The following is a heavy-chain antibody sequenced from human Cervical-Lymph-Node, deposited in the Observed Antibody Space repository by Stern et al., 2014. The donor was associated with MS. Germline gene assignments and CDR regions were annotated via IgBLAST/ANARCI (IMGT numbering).Heavy chain of an antibody. J-gene: IGHJ4*02. CDR1: GFTFSNYG. CDR2: IWYDGNKK. V-gene: IGHV3-33*01. D-gene: IGHD1-7*01. Sequence: MQLVESGGGVVQPGRSLRLSCAASGFTFSNYGMHWVRQAPGKGLEGLAVIWYDGNKKYYADSVKGRFTISRDNSKNTLFLQMSSLTAEDTALYYCARGNWNYEGMGYWGQGTLVTVSS. CDR3: ARGNWNYEGMGY.